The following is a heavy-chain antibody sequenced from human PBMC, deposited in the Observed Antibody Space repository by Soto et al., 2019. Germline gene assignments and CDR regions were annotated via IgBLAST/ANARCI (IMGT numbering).Heavy chain of an antibody. D-gene: IGHD5-18*01. V-gene: IGHV3-21*01. CDR3: AIAVDTAMVTYFVY. CDR2: ISSSSSYI. J-gene: IGHJ4*02. Sequence: EVQLVESGGGLVKPGGSLRLSCAASGFTFSSYSMNWVRQAPGKGLEWVSSISSSSSYIYYADSVKGRFTISRDNAKNSLYLQMNSLRAEDTAVYYCAIAVDTAMVTYFVYWGQGTLVTVSS. CDR1: GFTFSSYS.